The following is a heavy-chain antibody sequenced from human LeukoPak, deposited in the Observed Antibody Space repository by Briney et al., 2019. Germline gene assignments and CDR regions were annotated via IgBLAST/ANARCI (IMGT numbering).Heavy chain of an antibody. CDR1: ELTASNNY. CDR2: IYSGGDT. J-gene: IGHJ4*02. Sequence: GGSLRLSCAASELTASNNYMSWVRQAPGKGLEWVSVIYSGGDTYYADSVRGRFYISRDISKNTVYLQMNSLRAGDTAVYYCARVPYDSSGYGVFDYWGQGTLVTVSS. CDR3: ARVPYDSSGYGVFDY. D-gene: IGHD3-22*01. V-gene: IGHV3-66*01.